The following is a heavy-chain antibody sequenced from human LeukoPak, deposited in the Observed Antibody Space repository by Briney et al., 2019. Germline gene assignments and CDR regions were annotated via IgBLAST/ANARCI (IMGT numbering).Heavy chain of an antibody. J-gene: IGHJ6*02. CDR2: ISSNGGST. Sequence: GGSLRLSCSASGFTFSSYAMHWVRQAPGKGLEYVSAISSNGGSTYYADSVKGRFTISRDNSKNTLYLQMNSLRAEDTAVYYCARDRSTTWYVNYYYGMDVWGQGTTVTVSS. CDR1: GFTFSSYA. CDR3: ARDRSTTWYVNYYYGMDV. D-gene: IGHD6-13*01. V-gene: IGHV3-64*04.